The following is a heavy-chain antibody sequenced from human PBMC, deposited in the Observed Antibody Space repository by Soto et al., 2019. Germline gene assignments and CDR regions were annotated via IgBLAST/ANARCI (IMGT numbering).Heavy chain of an antibody. V-gene: IGHV4-30-4*01. CDR3: ARRSAGLRLGELSLYSTDYFDY. D-gene: IGHD3-16*02. CDR2: IYYSGST. Sequence: SETLSLTCTVSGGSISSGDYYWSWIRQPPGKGLEWIGYIYYSGSTYYNPSLKSRVTISVDTSKNQFSLKLSSVTAADTAVYYCARRSAGLRLGELSLYSTDYFDYWGQGTLVTVSS. CDR1: GGSISSGDYY. J-gene: IGHJ4*02.